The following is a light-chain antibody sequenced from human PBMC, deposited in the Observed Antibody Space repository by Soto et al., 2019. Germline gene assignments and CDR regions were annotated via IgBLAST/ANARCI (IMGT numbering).Light chain of an antibody. CDR3: QQYNSWPLA. J-gene: IGKJ4*01. V-gene: IGKV3-15*01. Sequence: EIVMTQSPATLSVSPGERATLSCRASQSISSNLAWYQQKPGQAPRLLMFRTSSRATGFPARFSGSGSGTEFNPTISSLQSEDFGVYYCQQYNSWPLAFGGGTKVDIK. CDR2: RTS. CDR1: QSISSN.